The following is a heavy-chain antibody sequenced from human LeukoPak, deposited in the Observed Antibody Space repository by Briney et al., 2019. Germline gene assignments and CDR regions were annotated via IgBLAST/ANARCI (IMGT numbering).Heavy chain of an antibody. CDR2: ISYDGGNR. CDR3: AKDQDIVVVRAAMLTNWFDP. CDR1: GFTFRSYG. V-gene: IGHV3-30*18. D-gene: IGHD2-2*01. Sequence: GGSLRLSCAPSGFTFRSYGMHCVRQAPRKGLGWGAVISYDGGNRYYADSVKGRFTISRDHSKNTVCLQMNRLRAEDTAVSYWAKDQDIVVVRAAMLTNWFDPWGQGTLVTVSS. J-gene: IGHJ5*02.